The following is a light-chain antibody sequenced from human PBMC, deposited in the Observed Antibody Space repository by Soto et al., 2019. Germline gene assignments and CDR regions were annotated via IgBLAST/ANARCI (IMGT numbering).Light chain of an antibody. CDR2: GAS. J-gene: IGKJ1*01. CDR1: QSVSNN. V-gene: IGKV3D-15*03. Sequence: TKSAGTLSLSPGERATLSCRASQSVSNNYLAWYQQKPGQAPRLLIYGASIRATDIPARFSGSGSGTEFSLTFSILPSEGIPVYSCQPAVIRTRFGQGTKVAI. CDR3: QPAVIRTR.